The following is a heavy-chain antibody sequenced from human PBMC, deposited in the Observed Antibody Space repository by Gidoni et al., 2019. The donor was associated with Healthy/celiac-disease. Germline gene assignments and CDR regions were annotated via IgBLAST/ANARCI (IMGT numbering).Heavy chain of an antibody. CDR1: GYTVTSYY. D-gene: IGHD6-19*01. Sequence: QVQLVQSGAEVKKPGASVKVSCKASGYTVTSYYMHWVRQAPGQGLEWLGIINPSGGSTSYAQKFQGRVTMTRDTSTSTVYMELSSLRSEDTAVYYCAREGSIAVADYGYWGQGTLVTVSS. CDR3: AREGSIAVADYGY. V-gene: IGHV1-46*03. CDR2: INPSGGST. J-gene: IGHJ4*02.